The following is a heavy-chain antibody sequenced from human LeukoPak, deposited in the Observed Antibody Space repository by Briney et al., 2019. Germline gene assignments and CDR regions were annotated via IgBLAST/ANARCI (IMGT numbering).Heavy chain of an antibody. Sequence: GGSLRLSCAASGFTFSSYAMSWVRQAPGKGLEWVSAISGSGGSTYYADSVKGRFTISRDNSKNTLYLQMNSLRAEDTAVYYCAKFGTARSSSDITHFDYWGQGTLVTVSS. CDR1: GFTFSSYA. D-gene: IGHD6-19*01. CDR3: AKFGTARSSSDITHFDY. J-gene: IGHJ4*02. CDR2: ISGSGGST. V-gene: IGHV3-23*01.